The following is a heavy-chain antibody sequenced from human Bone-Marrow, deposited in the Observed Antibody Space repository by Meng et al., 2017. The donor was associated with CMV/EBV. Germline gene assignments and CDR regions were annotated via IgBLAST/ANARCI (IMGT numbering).Heavy chain of an antibody. CDR3: ARDSRRGNPGY. CDR1: GFTLSSYS. J-gene: IGHJ4*02. Sequence: GGSLRLSCAASGFTLSSYSMNWVRQAPGKGLEWVSSISSSSSYIYYADSVKGRFTISRDNAKNSLYLQMNSLRAEDTAVYYCARDSRRGNPGYWGQGTLVTVSS. V-gene: IGHV3-21*01. D-gene: IGHD4-23*01. CDR2: ISSSSSYI.